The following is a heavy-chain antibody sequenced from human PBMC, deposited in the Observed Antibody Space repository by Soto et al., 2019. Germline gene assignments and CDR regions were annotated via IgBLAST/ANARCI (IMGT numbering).Heavy chain of an antibody. CDR3: ARAGLIAVAGRFDY. J-gene: IGHJ4*02. CDR2: ISAYNGNT. Sequence: ASVKVSCKASGYTFTSYSISWVRQAPGQGLEWMGWISAYNGNTNYAQKLQGRVTMTTDTSTSTAYMELRSLRSDDTAVYYCARAGLIAVAGRFDYWGQGTLVTAPQ. CDR1: GYTFTSYS. D-gene: IGHD6-19*01. V-gene: IGHV1-18*04.